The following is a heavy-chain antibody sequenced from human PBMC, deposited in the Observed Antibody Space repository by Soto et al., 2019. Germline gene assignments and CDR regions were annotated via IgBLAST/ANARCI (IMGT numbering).Heavy chain of an antibody. J-gene: IGHJ4*02. CDR1: GFTFSSYS. D-gene: IGHD3-3*01. CDR3: ARSRLHYDYYWDY. Sequence: GGSLRLSCAASGFTFSSYSMNWVHQAPGKGLEWVSSISSSSSYIYYADSVKGRFTISRDNAKNSLYLQMNSLRAEDTAVYYCARSRLHYDYYWDYWGQGTLVTVSS. V-gene: IGHV3-21*01. CDR2: ISSSSSYI.